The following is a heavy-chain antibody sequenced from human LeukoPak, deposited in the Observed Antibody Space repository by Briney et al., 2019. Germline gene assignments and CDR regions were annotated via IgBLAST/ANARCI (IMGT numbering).Heavy chain of an antibody. V-gene: IGHV4-39*02. J-gene: IGHJ4*02. CDR2: VYYGRRP. CDR3: ARSSGTGTLSY. D-gene: IGHD6-25*01. CDR1: GDSISRSTYY. Sequence: SETLSLTCTVSGDSISRSTYYWAWMRQPPGKGLEWIGRVYYGRRPYFNPSLESRAAKSVDPSKNHFSLKMSSVTAADTAVYYCARSSGTGTLSYWGQGTLVSVSS.